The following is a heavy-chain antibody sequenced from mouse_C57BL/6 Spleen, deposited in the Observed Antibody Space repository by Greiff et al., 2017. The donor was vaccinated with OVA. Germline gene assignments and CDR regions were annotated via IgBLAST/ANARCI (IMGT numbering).Heavy chain of an antibody. V-gene: IGHV1-81*01. CDR2: IYPRSGNT. D-gene: IGHD1-1*01. J-gene: IGHJ2*01. CDR3: ARGNYGSSVYFDY. Sequence: VQLQESGAELARPGASVKLSCKASGYTFTSYGISWVKQRTGQGLEWIGEIYPRSGNTYYNEKFKGKATLTADKSSSTAYMELRSLTSEDSAVYFCARGNYGSSVYFDYWGQGTTLTVSS. CDR1: GYTFTSYG.